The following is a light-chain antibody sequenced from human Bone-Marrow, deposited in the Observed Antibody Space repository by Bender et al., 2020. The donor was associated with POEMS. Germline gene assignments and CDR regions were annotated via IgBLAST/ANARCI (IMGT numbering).Light chain of an antibody. CDR2: EAK. CDR3: CSYAGSRTVV. J-gene: IGLJ3*02. V-gene: IGLV2-23*01. Sequence: QSALTQPASVSGSPGQSITLSCTGTGTTLGNYNVVSWYQQHPGEAPKLIIYEAKKRPSGVSNRFSGSKSGNTASLTISGLQAEDEADYYCCSYAGSRTVVFGGGTSLTVL. CDR1: GTTLGNYNV.